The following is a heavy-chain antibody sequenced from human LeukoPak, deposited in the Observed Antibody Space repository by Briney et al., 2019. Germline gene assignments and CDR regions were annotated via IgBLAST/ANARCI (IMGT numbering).Heavy chain of an antibody. Sequence: SETLSLTCAVYGGSFSGYYWSWIRQPPGKGLEWIGEINHSGSTNYNPSLKSRVTISVDTSKNQFSLKLSSVTAADTAVYYCASMPYSSGWYPTTRFDYWGQGTLVTVSS. D-gene: IGHD6-19*01. CDR3: ASMPYSSGWYPTTRFDY. CDR2: INHSGST. V-gene: IGHV4-34*01. CDR1: GGSFSGYY. J-gene: IGHJ4*02.